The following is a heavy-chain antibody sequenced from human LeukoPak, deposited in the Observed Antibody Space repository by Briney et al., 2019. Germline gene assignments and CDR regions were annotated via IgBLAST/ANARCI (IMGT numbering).Heavy chain of an antibody. Sequence: SVKVSCXASGGTFSSYAISWVRQAPGQGLEWMGRIIPIFGTANYAQKFQGRVTITTDESTSTAYMELSSLRSEDTAVYYCARVYYGSGRPTDYWGQGTLVTVSS. D-gene: IGHD3-10*01. CDR2: IIPIFGTA. J-gene: IGHJ4*02. CDR1: GGTFSSYA. V-gene: IGHV1-69*05. CDR3: ARVYYGSGRPTDY.